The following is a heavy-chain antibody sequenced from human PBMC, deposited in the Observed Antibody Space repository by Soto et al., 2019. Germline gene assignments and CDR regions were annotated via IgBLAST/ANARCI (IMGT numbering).Heavy chain of an antibody. D-gene: IGHD2-2*01. CDR2: IIPIFGTA. Sequence: ASVKVSCKASGGTFSSYAISWVRQAPGQGLEWMGGIIPIFGTANYAQKFQGRVTITADESTSTAYMELSSLRSEDTAVYYCARVLSPDIVVVPAFVDYYYYGMDVWGQGTTVTVSS. CDR1: GGTFSSYA. CDR3: ARVLSPDIVVVPAFVDYYYYGMDV. V-gene: IGHV1-69*13. J-gene: IGHJ6*02.